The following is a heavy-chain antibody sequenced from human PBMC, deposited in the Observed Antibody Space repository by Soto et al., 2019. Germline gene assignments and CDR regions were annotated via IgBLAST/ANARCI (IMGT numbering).Heavy chain of an antibody. Sequence: SETLSLTCAVSGGSISSGGYTWGWIRQPPGKGLEWLGYISHRENTYHKASLRSRVTISVDRSKNQFSLRLTSVTAADTAVYYCARVFTGGGDYFDLWGQGTLVTVSS. CDR2: ISHRENT. CDR3: ARVFTGGGDYFDL. J-gene: IGHJ4*02. CDR1: GGSISSGGYT. D-gene: IGHD2-8*02. V-gene: IGHV4-30-2*01.